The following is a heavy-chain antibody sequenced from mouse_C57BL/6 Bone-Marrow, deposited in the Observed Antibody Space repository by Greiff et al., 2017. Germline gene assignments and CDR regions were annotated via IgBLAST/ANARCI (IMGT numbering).Heavy chain of an antibody. V-gene: IGHV7-3*01. CDR3: ARYVVATDYFDY. D-gene: IGHD1-1*01. CDR1: GFTFTDYY. CDR2: IRNKANGYTT. J-gene: IGHJ2*01. Sequence: EVMLVESGGGLVQPGGSLSLSCAASGFTFTDYYMSWVRQPPGKALEWLGFIRNKANGYTTEYSASVKGRFTISRANSQSILYLQMNALRAEDSATYYCARYVVATDYFDYWGQGTTLTVSS.